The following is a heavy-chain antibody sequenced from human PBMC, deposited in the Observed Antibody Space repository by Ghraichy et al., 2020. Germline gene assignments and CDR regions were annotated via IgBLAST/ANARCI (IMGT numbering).Heavy chain of an antibody. V-gene: IGHV1-69*13. J-gene: IGHJ5*02. D-gene: IGHD3-22*01. CDR3: ARDGQYYDSSGYYDNWFDP. Sequence: SVKVSCKASGGTFSSYAISWVRQAPGQGLEWMGGIIPIFGTASYAQKFQGRVTITADESTSTAYMELSSLRSEDTAVYYCARDGQYYDSSGYYDNWFDPWGQGTLVTVSS. CDR1: GGTFSSYA. CDR2: IIPIFGTA.